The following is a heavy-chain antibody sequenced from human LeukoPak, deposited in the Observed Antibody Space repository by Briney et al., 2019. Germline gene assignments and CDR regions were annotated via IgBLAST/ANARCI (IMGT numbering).Heavy chain of an antibody. D-gene: IGHD3-22*01. J-gene: IGHJ4*02. CDR1: GFTLSSYA. CDR2: ISGSGGST. V-gene: IGHV3-23*01. Sequence: PGGSLRLSCAASGFTLSSYAMSWVRQAPGKGLEWVSAISGSGGSTYYADSVKGRFTISRDNSKNTLYLQMNSLRAEDTAVYYCAKSPLIAAAGTARTYYYDSSGYYVDYWGQGNPGHRLL. CDR3: AKSPLIAAAGTARTYYYDSSGYYVDY.